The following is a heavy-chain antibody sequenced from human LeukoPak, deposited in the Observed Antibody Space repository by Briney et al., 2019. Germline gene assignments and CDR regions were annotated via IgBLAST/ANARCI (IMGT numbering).Heavy chain of an antibody. Sequence: PSETLSLTCTVSGDSFSTYCWSWIRQPPGKGLEWIGYISYSGRTNYSPSLRSRVTLSLDTSKSQFSLKLSSVTAADTAFYYCARGSHYGSGRLFDYWGQGTLVTVSS. V-gene: IGHV4-59*01. J-gene: IGHJ4*02. D-gene: IGHD3-10*01. CDR1: GDSFSTYC. CDR3: ARGSHYGSGRLFDY. CDR2: ISYSGRT.